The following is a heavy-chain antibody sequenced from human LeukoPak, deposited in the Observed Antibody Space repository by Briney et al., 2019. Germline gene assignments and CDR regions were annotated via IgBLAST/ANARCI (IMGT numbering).Heavy chain of an antibody. D-gene: IGHD3-10*01. J-gene: IGHJ4*02. CDR2: VNPSGGST. Sequence: GASVKVSFKASGYTFTSYYMHWVRQAPGQGLEWMGIVNPSGGSTSYAQKFQGRVTMTRDTSTSTVYMELSSLRSEDTAVYYCARASPERSVYYGSGSYYPLDYWGQGTLVTVSS. V-gene: IGHV1-46*01. CDR3: ARASPERSVYYGSGSYYPLDY. CDR1: GYTFTSYY.